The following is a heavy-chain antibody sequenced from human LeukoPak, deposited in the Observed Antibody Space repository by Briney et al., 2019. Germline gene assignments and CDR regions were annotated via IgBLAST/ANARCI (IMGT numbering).Heavy chain of an antibody. CDR2: IKQDGSEK. D-gene: IGHD3-3*01. J-gene: IGHJ4*02. V-gene: IGHV3-7*01. Sequence: PGGSLRLSCAASEFTFSSYWMSWVRQAPGKGLEWVANIKQDGSEKYYVDSVKGRFTISRDNAKNSLYLQMNSLRAEDTAVYYCARDYPYYDFWSGYGPTAYVDYWGQGTLVTVSS. CDR1: EFTFSSYW. CDR3: ARDYPYYDFWSGYGPTAYVDY.